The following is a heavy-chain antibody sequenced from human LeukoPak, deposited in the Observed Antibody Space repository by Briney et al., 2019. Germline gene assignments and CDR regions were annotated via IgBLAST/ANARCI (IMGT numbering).Heavy chain of an antibody. CDR2: INWNGGST. V-gene: IGHV3-20*04. Sequence: PGGSLRLSCAASGFTFDDYGMSWVRQAPGKGLEWVSGINWNGGSTGYADSVKGRFTISRDNAKNSLYLQMNSLRAEDTALYYCARTAAGDYYYHYYMDVWGKGTTVTVSS. CDR3: ARTAAGDYYYHYYMDV. CDR1: GFTFDDYG. D-gene: IGHD6-13*01. J-gene: IGHJ6*03.